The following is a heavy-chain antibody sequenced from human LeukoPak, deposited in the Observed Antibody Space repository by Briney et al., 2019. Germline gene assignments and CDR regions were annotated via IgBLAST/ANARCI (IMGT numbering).Heavy chain of an antibody. CDR1: GFTFSCHW. CDR3: ARGPGSSGGAYVGDY. CDR2: IDGGGSSI. V-gene: IGHV3-74*01. Sequence: GGPLRLSCAASGFTFSCHWMHWVRQVPGKGPVWVSRIDGGGSSISYADSVKGRFSISRDNGKSNLYLHMNSLRVEDTGVYYCARGPGSSGGAYVGDYWGHGSLVTVSS. J-gene: IGHJ4*01. D-gene: IGHD3-22*01.